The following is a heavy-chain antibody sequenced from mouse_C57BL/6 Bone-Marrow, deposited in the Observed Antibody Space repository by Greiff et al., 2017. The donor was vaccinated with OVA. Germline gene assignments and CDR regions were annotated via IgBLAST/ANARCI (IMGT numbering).Heavy chain of an antibody. V-gene: IGHV8-12*01. Sequence: QVTLKVCGPGILQSSQTLSLTCSFSGFSLSTSGMGVSWIRQPSGKGLEWLAHIYWDDDKRYNPSLKSRLTISKDTSRNQVFLKITSVDTADTATYYCARIYYDYGFAYWGQGTLVTVSA. CDR2: IYWDDDK. D-gene: IGHD2-4*01. J-gene: IGHJ3*01. CDR1: GFSLSTSGMG. CDR3: ARIYYDYGFAY.